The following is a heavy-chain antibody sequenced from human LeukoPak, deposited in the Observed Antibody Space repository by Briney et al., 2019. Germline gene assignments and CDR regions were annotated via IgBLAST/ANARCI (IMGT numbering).Heavy chain of an antibody. CDR3: ARDPDYSTAYFDY. V-gene: IGHV3-21*01. CDR1: GFTFSSYS. Sequence: GGSLRLSCAASGFTFSSYSMNWVRQAPGKGLEWVSSISSSSSYIYYADSAKGRFTISRDNAKNSLYLQMNSLRAEDTAVYYCARDPDYSTAYFDYWGQGTLVTVSS. CDR2: ISSSSSYI. D-gene: IGHD2-15*01. J-gene: IGHJ4*02.